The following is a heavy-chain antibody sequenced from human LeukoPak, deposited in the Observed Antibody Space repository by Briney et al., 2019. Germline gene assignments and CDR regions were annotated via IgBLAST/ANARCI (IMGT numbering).Heavy chain of an antibody. J-gene: IGHJ5*02. CDR3: ARGSYDSSGYYFYNWFDP. CDR1: GYTFTGYY. CDR2: MNPNSGNT. Sequence: ASVKVSCKASGYTFTGYYMHWVRQATGQGLEWMGWMNPNSGNTGYAQKFQGRVTITRNTSISTAYMELSSLRSEDTAVYYCARGSYDSSGYYFYNWFDPWGQGTLVTVSS. D-gene: IGHD3-22*01. V-gene: IGHV1-8*03.